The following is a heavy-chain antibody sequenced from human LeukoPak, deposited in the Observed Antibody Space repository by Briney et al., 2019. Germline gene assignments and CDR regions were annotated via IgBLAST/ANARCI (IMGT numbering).Heavy chain of an antibody. Sequence: SETLSLTCTVSGGSISSYYWSWIRQSPGKGLEWIGYIYYSGSANYNPSLKSRVTISVDTSKDQFSLNLNSVTAADTAVYYCARDVRPLIHAFDIWGQGTVVTVSS. CDR3: ARDVRPLIHAFDI. CDR2: IYYSGSA. CDR1: GGSISSYY. J-gene: IGHJ3*02. V-gene: IGHV4-59*01.